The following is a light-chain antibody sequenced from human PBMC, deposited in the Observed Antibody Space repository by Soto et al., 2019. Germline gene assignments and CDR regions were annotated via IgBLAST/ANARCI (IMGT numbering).Light chain of an antibody. J-gene: IGKJ1*01. CDR1: QTIDTW. CDR2: KAS. Sequence: DIQMTQSPSTLSASIGDGVTITCRASQTIDTWLAWYQQKPGKAPKLLIYKASSLQTGVPSRFSGSGSGTEFTLTISSLQPDDFATYDCQHYRFYSRTFGQGTKVEVK. CDR3: QHYRFYSRT. V-gene: IGKV1-5*03.